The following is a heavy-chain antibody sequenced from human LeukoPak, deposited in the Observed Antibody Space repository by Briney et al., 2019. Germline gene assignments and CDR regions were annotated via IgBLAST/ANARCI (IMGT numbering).Heavy chain of an antibody. D-gene: IGHD6-19*01. CDR2: IIPIFGTA. Sequence: GASVKVSCKASGGTFSSYAISWVRQAPGQGLEWMGGIIPIFGTANYAQKFQGRVTITTDESTSTAYMELSSLRSEDTAVYYCARVAYTAPQWLELFDYWGQGTLVTVSS. CDR3: ARVAYTAPQWLELFDY. J-gene: IGHJ4*02. V-gene: IGHV1-69*05. CDR1: GGTFSSYA.